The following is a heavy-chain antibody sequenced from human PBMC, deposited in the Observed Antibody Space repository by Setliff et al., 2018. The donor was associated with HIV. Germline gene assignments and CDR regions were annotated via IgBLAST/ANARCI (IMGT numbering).Heavy chain of an antibody. D-gene: IGHD5-12*01. J-gene: IGHJ6*03. V-gene: IGHV1-18*01. CDR2: ISPNSGYT. CDR1: GYSFTSYA. Sequence: ASVKVSCKASGYSFTSYAISWVRQAPGQGLEWMAWISPNSGYTLFAQKFQGRVTITADESTSTAYMELSSLRSEDTAVYYCATNPEMATINYYYYYMGVWGKGTTVTVSS. CDR3: ATNPEMATINYYYYYMGV.